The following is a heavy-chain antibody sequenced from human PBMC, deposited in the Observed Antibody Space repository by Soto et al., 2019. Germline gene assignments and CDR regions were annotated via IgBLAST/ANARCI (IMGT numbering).Heavy chain of an antibody. V-gene: IGHV3-48*01. CDR3: ARTEADCSGGSCYPSYYMDV. Sequence: PGGSLRLSCAASGFTFSSYSMNWVRQAPGKGLEWVSYISSSSTIYYADSVKGRFTISRDNAKNSLYLQMNSLRAEDTAVYYCARTEADCSGGSCYPSYYMDVWGKGTTVTVSS. D-gene: IGHD2-15*01. CDR2: ISSSSTI. J-gene: IGHJ6*03. CDR1: GFTFSSYS.